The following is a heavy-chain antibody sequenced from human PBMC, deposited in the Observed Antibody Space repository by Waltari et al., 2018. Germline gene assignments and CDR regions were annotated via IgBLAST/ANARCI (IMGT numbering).Heavy chain of an antibody. CDR1: GYSISSGYY. Sequence: QVQLQESGPGLVKPSETLSLTCAVSGYSISSGYYWGWIRQPQGKGLEWIGSIYHSGSTYYNPSLKSRVTISVDTSKNRFSLKLSSVTAADTAVYYCARHALMIAVADFDYWGQGTLVTVSS. V-gene: IGHV4-38-2*01. D-gene: IGHD6-19*01. CDR2: IYHSGST. J-gene: IGHJ4*02. CDR3: ARHALMIAVADFDY.